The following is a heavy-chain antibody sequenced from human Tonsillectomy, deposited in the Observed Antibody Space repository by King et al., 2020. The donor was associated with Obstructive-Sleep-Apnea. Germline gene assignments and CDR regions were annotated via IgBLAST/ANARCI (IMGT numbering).Heavy chain of an antibody. CDR1: GFTFSSYG. J-gene: IGHJ6*02. V-gene: IGHV3-30*18. CDR2: ISYDGSNK. CDR3: AKDRRNDILTGPIYGMDV. D-gene: IGHD3-9*01. Sequence: VQLVESGGGVVQPGRSLRLSCAASGFTFSSYGMHWVRQAPGQGLEWVAVISYDGSNKYYADSVKGRFTISRDNSKNTLYLQMNSLRAEDTAVYYCAKDRRNDILTGPIYGMDVWGQGTTVTVSS.